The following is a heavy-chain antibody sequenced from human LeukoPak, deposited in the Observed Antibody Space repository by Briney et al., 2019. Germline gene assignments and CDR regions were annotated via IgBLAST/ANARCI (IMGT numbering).Heavy chain of an antibody. Sequence: GGSLRLSCAASGFTFSSYAMHWVRQAPGKGLEWVAVISYGGSNKYYADSVKGRFTISRDNSKNTLYLQMNSLGAEDTAVYYCARDVSSGYYPGGSYFDYWGQGTLVTVSS. D-gene: IGHD3-22*01. J-gene: IGHJ4*02. V-gene: IGHV3-30-3*01. CDR3: ARDVSSGYYPGGSYFDY. CDR2: ISYGGSNK. CDR1: GFTFSSYA.